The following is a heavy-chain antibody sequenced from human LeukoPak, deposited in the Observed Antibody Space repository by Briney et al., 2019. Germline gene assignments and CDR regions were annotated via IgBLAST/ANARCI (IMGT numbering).Heavy chain of an antibody. D-gene: IGHD4-17*01. J-gene: IGHJ4*01. Sequence: PGGSLRLSCTDSGFTFSSYALAWVRQTPGKGLELVAAVTSRGVGTHYADSVKGRFTISRDNSKNTIYLQMNSLRAEDTAIYYCGSDPNGDYVGALGYWGRGTLVTVSS. CDR2: VTSRGVGT. CDR1: GFTFSSYA. CDR3: GSDPNGDYVGALGY. V-gene: IGHV3-23*01.